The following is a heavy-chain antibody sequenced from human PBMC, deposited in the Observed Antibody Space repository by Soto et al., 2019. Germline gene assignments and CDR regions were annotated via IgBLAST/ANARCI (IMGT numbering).Heavy chain of an antibody. Sequence: PSETLSLTCTVSGGSISSYYWSWIRQPPGKGLEWIGYIYYSGSTNYNPSLKSRVTISVDTSKNQFSLKMSSVTAADTAVFFCARGYYYGSGSYYNPVYYGMDVWGQGTTVTVS. CDR2: IYYSGST. CDR3: ARGYYYGSGSYYNPVYYGMDV. D-gene: IGHD3-10*01. J-gene: IGHJ6*02. V-gene: IGHV4-59*01. CDR1: GGSISSYY.